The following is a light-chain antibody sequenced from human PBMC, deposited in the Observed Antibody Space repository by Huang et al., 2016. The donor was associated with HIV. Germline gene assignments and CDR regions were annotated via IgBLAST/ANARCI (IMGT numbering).Light chain of an antibody. CDR2: AAS. J-gene: IGKJ3*01. CDR1: QIVSSH. V-gene: IGKV3-15*01. Sequence: ETVMTQSPVTLSVSPGDRASLSCRSSQIVSSHLAVYQQKPGQAPRLLIYAASPRAPGGPARFIGSGAGTEFTLTISTLQSEDSAVYYCQQYNDFRSTFGPGTRVEIK. CDR3: QQYNDFRST.